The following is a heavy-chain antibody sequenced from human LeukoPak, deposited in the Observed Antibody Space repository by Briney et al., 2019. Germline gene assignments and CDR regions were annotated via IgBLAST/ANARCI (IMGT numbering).Heavy chain of an antibody. CDR2: ISSSSSYI. D-gene: IGHD3-22*01. CDR1: GFTFSSYS. CDR3: ARGLNYYGSSGQHY. Sequence: PGGSLRLSCAASGFTFSSYSMNWVRQAPGKGLEWVSSISSSSSYIYYADSVKGRFTISRDNAKNSLYLQMNSLRAEDTAVYYCARGLNYYGSSGQHYWGQGTLVTVSS. V-gene: IGHV3-21*01. J-gene: IGHJ4*02.